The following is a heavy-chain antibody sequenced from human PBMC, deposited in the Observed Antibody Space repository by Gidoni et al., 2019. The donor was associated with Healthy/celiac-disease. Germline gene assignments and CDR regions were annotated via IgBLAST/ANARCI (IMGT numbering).Heavy chain of an antibody. J-gene: IGHJ4*02. CDR2: SYWYDDK. Sequence: QSTFRESSPTLVKRTQTRTLTCTFPGFSHSHSGVGVGWIRQPPGKALEWLALSYWYDDKRYSPSLKSRLTIIQDTSKHQAVPTMTNMDPVDTAPYSCAHLHSSGYFFYSDYWGKGTLLTVSS. V-gene: IGHV2-5*01. D-gene: IGHD3-22*01. CDR3: AHLHSSGYFFYSDY. CDR1: GFSHSHSGVG.